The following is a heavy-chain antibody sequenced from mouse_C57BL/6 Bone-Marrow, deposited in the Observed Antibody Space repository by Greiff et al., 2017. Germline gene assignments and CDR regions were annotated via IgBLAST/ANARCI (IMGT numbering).Heavy chain of an antibody. J-gene: IGHJ4*01. Sequence: QVQLKESGPELVKPGASVKISCKASGYAFSSSWMNWVKQRPGKGLEWIGRIYPGDGDTNYNGKFKGKATLTADKSSSTAYMQLSSLTSEDSAVYFCASYYGSISYAMDYWGQGTSVTVSS. CDR1: GYAFSSSW. D-gene: IGHD1-1*01. CDR2: IYPGDGDT. CDR3: ASYYGSISYAMDY. V-gene: IGHV1-82*01.